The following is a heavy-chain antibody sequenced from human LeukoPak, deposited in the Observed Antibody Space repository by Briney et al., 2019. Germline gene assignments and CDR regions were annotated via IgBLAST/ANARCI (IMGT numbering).Heavy chain of an antibody. J-gene: IGHJ6*03. CDR3: AKDSAFYYIDV. D-gene: IGHD3-10*01. CDR1: GFTFNNYG. V-gene: IGHV3-30*02. CDR2: IRYNGNNQ. Sequence: GGSLRLSCAASGFTFNNYGMHWVRQAPGKGLEWVAFIRYNGNNQYYADSVKGRFTISRDNSKNTLYLQMNSLKGDDTAVYYCAKDSAFYYIDVWGKGTTVSISS.